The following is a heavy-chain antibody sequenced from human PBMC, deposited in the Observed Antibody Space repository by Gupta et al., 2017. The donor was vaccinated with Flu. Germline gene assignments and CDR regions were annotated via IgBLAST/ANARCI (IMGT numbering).Heavy chain of an antibody. D-gene: IGHD4-17*01. J-gene: IGHJ4*02. Sequence: YYSRRGRQAPGRVMVWVSSINPAGTSKAYADSVRGRFTNSRDHAKNTLYAQMTSLGDDDTAVYDCATVTTECWGQGTLVTVSS. CDR3: ATVTTEC. CDR1: YY. CDR2: INPAGTSK. V-gene: IGHV3-74*03.